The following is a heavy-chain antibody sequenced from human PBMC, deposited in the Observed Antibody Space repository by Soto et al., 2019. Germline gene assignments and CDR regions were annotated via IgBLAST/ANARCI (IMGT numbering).Heavy chain of an antibody. Sequence: GGSLRLSCAASGFTFSSYAMHWVRQAPGKGLEWVAVISYDGSNKYYADSVKGRFTISRDNSKNTLYLQMNSLRAEDTAVYYCARAVEVTTVTTGILHGMDVWGQGTTVTVSS. J-gene: IGHJ6*02. V-gene: IGHV3-30-3*01. CDR3: ARAVEVTTVTTGILHGMDV. CDR2: ISYDGSNK. CDR1: GFTFSSYA. D-gene: IGHD4-17*01.